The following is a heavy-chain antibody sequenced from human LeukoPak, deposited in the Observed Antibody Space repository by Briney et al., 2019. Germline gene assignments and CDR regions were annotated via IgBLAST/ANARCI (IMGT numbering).Heavy chain of an antibody. CDR3: AKLGSSGHPGAFDI. J-gene: IGHJ3*02. D-gene: IGHD3-22*01. V-gene: IGHV3-23*01. CDR2: ISGSGDST. Sequence: GGSLRLSCAASGFTFSSYAMSWVRQAPGKGLEWVSGISGSGDSTYYADSVKGRFTISRDNSKNTMYVQMNSLRADDTAVYYCAKLGSSGHPGAFDIWGQGTMVTASS. CDR1: GFTFSSYA.